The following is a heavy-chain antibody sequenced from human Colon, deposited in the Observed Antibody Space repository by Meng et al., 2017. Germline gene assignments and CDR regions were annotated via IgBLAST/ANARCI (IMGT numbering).Heavy chain of an antibody. CDR2: TYYRSEWQN. D-gene: IGHD3-10*01. J-gene: IGHJ4*02. CDR1: GDSVSSNRAL. CDR3: TTWYGEY. V-gene: IGHV6-1*01. Sequence: QVHLHHSGPGLVKPSQTLSLTCAISGDSVSSNRALWHWVRQSPSRGLEWLGQTYYRSEWQNHYGVSVKSRITINADTSRNHFSLHLNSVTPEDTAVYYCTTWYGEYWGQGTLVTVSS.